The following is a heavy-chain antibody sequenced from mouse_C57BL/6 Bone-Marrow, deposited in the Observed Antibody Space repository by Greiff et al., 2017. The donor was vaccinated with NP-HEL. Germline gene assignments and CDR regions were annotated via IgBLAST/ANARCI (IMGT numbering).Heavy chain of an antibody. Sequence: QVQLKESGPGLVQPSQSLSITCTVSGFSLTSYGVHWVRQSPGKGLEWLGVIWRGGSTDYNAAFMSRLSITKDNSNSQVFFQMNSLQADDTAIYYCAKKSYYSRSGFAYWGQGTMVTVSA. CDR1: GFSLTSYG. D-gene: IGHD2-5*01. J-gene: IGHJ3*01. CDR2: IWRGGST. V-gene: IGHV2-5*01. CDR3: AKKSYYSRSGFAY.